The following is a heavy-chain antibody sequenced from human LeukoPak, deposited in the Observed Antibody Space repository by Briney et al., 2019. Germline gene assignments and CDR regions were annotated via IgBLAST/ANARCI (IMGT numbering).Heavy chain of an antibody. CDR1: GGSISSGDYY. CDR3: ARVRIHYYDSSGYGFDY. J-gene: IGHJ4*02. Sequence: SQTLSLTCTVSGGSISSGDYYWSWIRQPPGKGLEWIGYIYYSGSTYYNPSLKSRVTISVGTSKNQFSLKLSSVTAADTAVYYCARVRIHYYDSSGYGFDYWGQGTLVTVSS. D-gene: IGHD3-22*01. CDR2: IYYSGST. V-gene: IGHV4-30-4*01.